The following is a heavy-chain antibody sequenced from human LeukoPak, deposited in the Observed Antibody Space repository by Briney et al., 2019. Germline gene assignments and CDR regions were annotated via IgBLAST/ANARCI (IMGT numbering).Heavy chain of an antibody. V-gene: IGHV3-74*01. CDR2: IKNDGSST. D-gene: IGHD2-15*01. J-gene: IGHJ4*02. CDR3: VREPYCNGGSCYTSGFDC. CDR1: GVTFSRYW. Sequence: GGSLRLSCAASGVTFSRYWMHWVRQAPGKGLVWVSRIKNDGSSTTYADAVKGRFTISRDNAKNTLYLQMNSLRAEDTAVYYCVREPYCNGGSCYTSGFDCWGRGTLVTVSS.